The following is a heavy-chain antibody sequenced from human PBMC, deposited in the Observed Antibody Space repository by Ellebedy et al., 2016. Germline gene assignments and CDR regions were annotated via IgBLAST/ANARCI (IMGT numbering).Heavy chain of an antibody. V-gene: IGHV4-61*01. CDR1: GGSISSSSYY. Sequence: SETLSLTCTVSGGSISSSSYYWSWIRQPPGKGLEWIGYIYYSGSTNYNPSLKSRVTISVDTSKNQFSLKLSSVTAADTAVYYCASSLTTVTYQAGYWGQGTLVTVSS. CDR2: IYYSGST. CDR3: ASSLTTVTYQAGY. J-gene: IGHJ4*02. D-gene: IGHD4-17*01.